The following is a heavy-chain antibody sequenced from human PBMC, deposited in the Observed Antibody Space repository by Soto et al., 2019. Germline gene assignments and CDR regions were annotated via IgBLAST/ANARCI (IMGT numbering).Heavy chain of an antibody. D-gene: IGHD3-10*01. V-gene: IGHV3-73*01. J-gene: IGHJ5*02. Sequence: GSLRLSCAASGFTFSGSAMHWVRQASGKGLEWVGRIRSKANSYATAYAASVKGRFTISRDDSKNTAYLQMNSLKTEDTAVYYCTRQGYYGSGSYPRFDPWGQGTLVTVSS. CDR2: IRSKANSYAT. CDR1: GFTFSGSA. CDR3: TRQGYYGSGSYPRFDP.